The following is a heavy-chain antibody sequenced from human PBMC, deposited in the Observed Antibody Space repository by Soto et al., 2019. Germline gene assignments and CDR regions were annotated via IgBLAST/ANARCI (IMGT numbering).Heavy chain of an antibody. J-gene: IGHJ5*02. V-gene: IGHV1-69*13. Sequence: SVKVSCKASGGTFSSYAISWVRQAPGQGLEWMGGIIPIFGTANYAQKFQGRVTITADESTSTAYMELSSLRSEDTAVYYCARDVTWPDYDILTGRRGYWFDPWGQGSLVTVSS. D-gene: IGHD3-9*01. CDR2: IIPIFGTA. CDR3: ARDVTWPDYDILTGRRGYWFDP. CDR1: GGTFSSYA.